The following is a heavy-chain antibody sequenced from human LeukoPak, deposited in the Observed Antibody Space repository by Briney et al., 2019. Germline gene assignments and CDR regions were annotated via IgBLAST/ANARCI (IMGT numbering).Heavy chain of an antibody. CDR3: ARGTSYSSSWYENFQH. Sequence: GGSLRLSCAVSGLTFSRYAMSWVRQAPGKGLEWVSAISESGSGTYYADSVKGRFTISRDNSKDTLSLQMNSLRAEDTAVYCCARGTSYSSSWYENFQHWGQGTLVTVSS. D-gene: IGHD6-13*01. J-gene: IGHJ1*01. V-gene: IGHV3-23*01. CDR1: GLTFSRYA. CDR2: ISESGSGT.